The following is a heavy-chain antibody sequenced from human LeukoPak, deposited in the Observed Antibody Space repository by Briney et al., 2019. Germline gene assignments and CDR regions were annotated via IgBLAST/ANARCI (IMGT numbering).Heavy chain of an antibody. V-gene: IGHV4-30-4*01. CDR3: ATHSSGYDSGNDAFDI. CDR1: GGSISSGDYY. D-gene: IGHD3-22*01. CDR2: IYYSGST. Sequence: PSETLSLTCTVSGGSISSGDYYWSWVRQPPGKGLEWIGYIYYSGSTYYNPSLKSRVTISVETSKNRFSLKPSSVTAADTAVYYCATHSSGYDSGNDAFDIWGQGTMVTVSS. J-gene: IGHJ3*02.